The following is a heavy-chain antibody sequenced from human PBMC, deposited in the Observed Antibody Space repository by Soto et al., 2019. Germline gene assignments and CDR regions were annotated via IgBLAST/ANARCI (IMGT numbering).Heavy chain of an antibody. Sequence: QLQLQESGPGLVKASETLSLTCTVSGGSISTRDSISTRSFYWGWMRQPPGKGLQWIASISYSDGSFSNSSRKCRLTISGDTSKNQFSLSLRSVTAADPAVYYCASHRTFWPFDSWGQGTVVTVSS. CDR3: ASHRTFWPFDS. D-gene: IGHD2-8*01. J-gene: IGHJ4*02. V-gene: IGHV4-39*01. CDR2: ISYSDGS. CDR1: GGSISTRDSISTRSFY.